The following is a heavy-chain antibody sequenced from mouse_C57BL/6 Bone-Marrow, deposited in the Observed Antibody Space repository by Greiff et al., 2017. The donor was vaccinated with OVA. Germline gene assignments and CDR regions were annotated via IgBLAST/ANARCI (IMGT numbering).Heavy chain of an antibody. J-gene: IGHJ2*01. CDR1: GYAFTNYL. CDR3: ARKEGYYGTLDY. D-gene: IGHD1-1*01. Sequence: VMLVESGAELVRPGTSVKVSCKASGYAFTNYLIEWVKQRPGQGLEWIGVINPGSGGTNYNEKFKGKATLTADKSSSTAYMQLSSLTSEDSAVYFCARKEGYYGTLDYWGQGTTLTVSS. CDR2: INPGSGGT. V-gene: IGHV1-54*01.